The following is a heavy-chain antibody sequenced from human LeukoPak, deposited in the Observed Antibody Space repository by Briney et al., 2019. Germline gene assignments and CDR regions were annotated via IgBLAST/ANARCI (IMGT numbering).Heavy chain of an antibody. D-gene: IGHD3-9*01. CDR3: ARGHYDVLASSYKWTPDY. J-gene: IGHJ4*02. V-gene: IGHV3-21*01. Sequence: GGSLRLSCAASGFTFNTFNMNWFRQAPGKGLEWVSSINSGGDYKYYVDSVKGRFTTSRDNAKNSLSLQLNSLRVEDTAIYYCARGHYDVLASSYKWTPDYWGQGTLVTVSS. CDR2: INSGGDYK. CDR1: GFTFNTFN.